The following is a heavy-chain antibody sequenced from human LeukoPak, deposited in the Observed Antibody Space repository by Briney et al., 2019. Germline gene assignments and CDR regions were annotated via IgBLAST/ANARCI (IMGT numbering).Heavy chain of an antibody. D-gene: IGHD3-22*01. CDR3: AKVISGYSYQPFDY. CDR1: GFTFSSYG. J-gene: IGHJ4*02. CDR2: ISGSGGGT. Sequence: VGSLRLSCAASGFTFSSYGMSSVRQAPGKGPEWVTGISGSGGGTFYADSVKGRFTISRDNSKNTLYLQMNSLRAEDTAVYYCAKVISGYSYQPFDYWGQGTLVTVSS. V-gene: IGHV3-23*01.